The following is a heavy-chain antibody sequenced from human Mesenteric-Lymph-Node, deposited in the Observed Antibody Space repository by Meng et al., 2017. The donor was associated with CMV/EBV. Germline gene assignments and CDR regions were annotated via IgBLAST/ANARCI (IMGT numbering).Heavy chain of an antibody. D-gene: IGHD7-27*01. V-gene: IGHV3-21*01. CDR2: IGRSRTYI. J-gene: IGHJ4*02. CDR1: GFSSSSYS. CDR3: AKSWGSVPFDY. Sequence: GESLKISCAASGFSSSSYSMNWVRQALGKGLEWVSSIGRSRTYIYYADSVKGRFTISRDNAKNSVNLQMNSLRAEDTAVYYCAKSWGSVPFDYWGQGTLVTVSS.